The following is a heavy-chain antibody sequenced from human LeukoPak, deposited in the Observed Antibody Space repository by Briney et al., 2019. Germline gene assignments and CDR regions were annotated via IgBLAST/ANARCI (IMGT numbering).Heavy chain of an antibody. V-gene: IGHV4-59*08. CDR3: AGYSEKDYYYYGMDV. J-gene: IGHJ6*02. CDR1: GGSISSYY. Sequence: SETLSLTCTVSGGSISSYYWSWIRQPPGKGLEWIGYIYYSGSTSYNPSLKSRVTISVDTSKNQFSLKLSSVTAADTAVYYCAGYSEKDYYYYGMDVWGQGTTVTVSS. D-gene: IGHD2-15*01. CDR2: IYYSGST.